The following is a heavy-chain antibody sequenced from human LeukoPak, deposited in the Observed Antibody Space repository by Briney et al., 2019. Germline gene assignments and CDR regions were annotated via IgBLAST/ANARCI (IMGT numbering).Heavy chain of an antibody. V-gene: IGHV3-23*01. D-gene: IGHD3-10*01. CDR1: GFNLTNYA. Sequence: PGGSLRLSCAASGFNLTNYAMSWVRQAPGKGLEWVSGMSGSGASTYYADSVKARFTISRDTSKNTLYLQMDSLRVEDTAVHYCAKVVRAGGSHYYGMDVWGQGTTVTVSS. CDR3: AKVVRAGGSHYYGMDV. CDR2: MSGSGAST. J-gene: IGHJ6*02.